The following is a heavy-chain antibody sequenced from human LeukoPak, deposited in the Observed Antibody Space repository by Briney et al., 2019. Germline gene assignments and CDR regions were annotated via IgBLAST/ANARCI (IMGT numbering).Heavy chain of an antibody. CDR3: AKVSGVFIVGAYDY. CDR1: GFTFSSYG. CDR2: ISYDGSNK. Sequence: GRSLRLSCAASGFTFSSYGMHWVRQAPGKGLEWVAVISYDGSNKYYADSVKGRFTISRDNSKSTLYLQMNSLRAEDTAVYYCAKVSGVFIVGAYDYWGQGTLVTVSS. J-gene: IGHJ4*02. D-gene: IGHD1-26*01. V-gene: IGHV3-30*18.